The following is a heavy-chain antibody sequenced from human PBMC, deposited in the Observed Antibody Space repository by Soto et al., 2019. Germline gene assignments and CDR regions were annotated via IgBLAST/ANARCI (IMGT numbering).Heavy chain of an antibody. CDR1: GFTFRSYG. V-gene: IGHV3-30*18. Sequence: QVELVESGGDVVQPGRSLRLSCIGSGFTFRSYGMQWVRQAPGKGLEWVAVISHDGKVQYYADSVKGRFTISRDNSQNTVDRQMNSLGVEDTAVYYCAKEQRAYRSVGFDNWGQGTPVTVSS. J-gene: IGHJ4*02. D-gene: IGHD1-1*01. CDR3: AKEQRAYRSVGFDN. CDR2: ISHDGKVQ.